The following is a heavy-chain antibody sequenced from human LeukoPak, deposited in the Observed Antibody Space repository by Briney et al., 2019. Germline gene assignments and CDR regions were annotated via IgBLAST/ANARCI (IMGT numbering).Heavy chain of an antibody. J-gene: IGHJ4*02. CDR3: ARVPDHSSTSQQLVTPFDY. CDR2: INHSGST. V-gene: IGHV4-34*01. D-gene: IGHD2-2*01. CDR1: GGSFSGYY. Sequence: SETLSLTCAVYGGSFSGYYWSWIRQPPGKGLEWIGEINHSGSTNYNPSLKSRVTISVDTSKNQFSLKLSSVTAADTAVNYCARVPDHSSTSQQLVTPFDYWGQGTLVTVSS.